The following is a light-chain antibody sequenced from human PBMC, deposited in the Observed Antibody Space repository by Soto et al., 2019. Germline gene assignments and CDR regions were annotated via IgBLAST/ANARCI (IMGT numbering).Light chain of an antibody. CDR3: QQSNKWPYT. J-gene: IGKJ2*01. CDR2: GAS. V-gene: IGKV3-15*01. Sequence: EIVMTQSPDTLSVSPGERATLSCRASQSVSGNLAWYQQKPGQAPRLLFYGASTRATGIPARFSGTGSGTDFTLTISSLQSEDFAVYYCQQSNKWPYTFGQGTKLEIK. CDR1: QSVSGN.